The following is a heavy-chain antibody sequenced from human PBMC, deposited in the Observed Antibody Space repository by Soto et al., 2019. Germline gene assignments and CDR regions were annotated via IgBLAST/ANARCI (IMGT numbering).Heavy chain of an antibody. CDR1: GFTFTSYW. D-gene: IGHD3-10*01. J-gene: IGHJ4*02. CDR3: AKNKMEGVDYFDF. CDR2: IKQDGTEK. Sequence: EVQLVESGGGLVQPGGSLRLSCAASGFTFTSYWMSWVRQAPGKGLEWVANIKQDGTEKFYVDSLKGRFTISRDNAQNPLYLRMSSLRAADTAVYFCAKNKMEGVDYFDFWGQGTLVTVSS. V-gene: IGHV3-7*03.